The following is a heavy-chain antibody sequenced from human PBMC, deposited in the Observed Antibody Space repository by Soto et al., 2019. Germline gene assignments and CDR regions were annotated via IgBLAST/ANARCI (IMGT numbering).Heavy chain of an antibody. CDR1: GFSLSTSGVG. CDR3: GHTIPPRIFDY. V-gene: IGHV2-5*02. Sequence: QITLKESGPTLVKPTQTLTLTCTFSGFSLSTSGVGVGWIRQPPGKALEYLALIYWDDDKRYSPSLESRLTITKDTSKNQVVLTMNNMDPVDTATYYCGHTIPPRIFDYWGQGTLVTVSS. CDR2: IYWDDDK. J-gene: IGHJ4*02. D-gene: IGHD2-2*02.